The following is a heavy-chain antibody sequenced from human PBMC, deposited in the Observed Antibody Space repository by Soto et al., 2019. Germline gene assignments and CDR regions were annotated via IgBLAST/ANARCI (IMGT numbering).Heavy chain of an antibody. CDR2: ISDDGASI. CDR1: GFSFSSFA. J-gene: IGHJ4*02. CDR3: ARENSVQAWLHHFDH. V-gene: IGHV3-48*03. D-gene: IGHD5-18*01. Sequence: GGSLRLSCEASGFSFSSFAMNWVRQAPGRGLEWVSYISDDGASIYCADSLKGRFTISRDNAKNSLSLQMNKLRAEDTAVYYCARENSVQAWLHHFDHWGLGTLVTVSS.